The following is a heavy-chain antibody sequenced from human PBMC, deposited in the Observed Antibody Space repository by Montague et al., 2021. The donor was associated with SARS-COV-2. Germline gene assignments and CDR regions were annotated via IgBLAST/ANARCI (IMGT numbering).Heavy chain of an antibody. V-gene: IGHV4-59*08. CDR1: GGSVNNYF. J-gene: IGHJ4*02. D-gene: IGHD3-22*01. CDR3: ARVDSSGPGDY. Sequence: SETLSLTCTVSGGSVNNYFWSWIRQPPGKGLEWVGYISYSGSTKYNPSLQSRVTISVDTSRNQFSLKLLSVTAADTAFYYCARVDSSGPGDYWGQGILVSVSS. CDR2: ISYSGST.